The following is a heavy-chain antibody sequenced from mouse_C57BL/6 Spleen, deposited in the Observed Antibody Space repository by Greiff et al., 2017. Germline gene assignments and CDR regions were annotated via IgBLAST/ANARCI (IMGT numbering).Heavy chain of an antibody. CDR2: ISDGGSYT. J-gene: IGHJ3*01. D-gene: IGHD2-5*01. V-gene: IGHV5-4*03. Sequence: DVKLVESGGGLVKPGGSLKLSCAASGFTFSSYAMSWVRQTPEKRLEWVATISDGGSYTYYPDNVKGRFTISRDNAKNKLYLQMSHLKSEDTAMYYCARAGSNYFAYWGQGTLVTVSA. CDR3: ARAGSNYFAY. CDR1: GFTFSSYA.